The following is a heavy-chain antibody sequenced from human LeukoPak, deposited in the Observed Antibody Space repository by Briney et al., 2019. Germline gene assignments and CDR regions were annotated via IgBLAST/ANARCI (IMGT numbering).Heavy chain of an antibody. CDR3: ARDPDYYDSSAI. CDR2: IYSGGST. J-gene: IGHJ4*02. D-gene: IGHD3-22*01. V-gene: IGHV3-66*01. CDR1: GFTFSDYY. Sequence: GGSLRLSCAASGFTFSDYYMSWIRQAPGKGLEWVSVIYSGGSTYYADSVKGRFTISRDNSKNTLYLQMNSLRAEDTAVYYCARDPDYYDSSAIGGQGTLVTVSS.